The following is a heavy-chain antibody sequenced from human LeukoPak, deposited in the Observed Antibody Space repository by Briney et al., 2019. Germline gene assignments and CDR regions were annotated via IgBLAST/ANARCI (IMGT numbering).Heavy chain of an antibody. V-gene: IGHV4-30-4*08. J-gene: IGHJ4*02. CDR1: GGSISSGGYY. D-gene: IGHD3-10*01. CDR3: ARGPYGSGSYY. CDR2: IYYSGTT. Sequence: PSETLSLTCTVSGGSISSGGYYWSWIRQHPGKGLEWIGYIYYSGTTYYNPSLKSRVTISVDTSKNQFSLKLTSVTAADTAVYFCARGPYGSGSYYRGQGTLVTVSS.